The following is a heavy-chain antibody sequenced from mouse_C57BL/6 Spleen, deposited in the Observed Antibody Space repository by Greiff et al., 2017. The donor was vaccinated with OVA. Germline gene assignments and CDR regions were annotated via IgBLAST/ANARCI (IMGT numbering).Heavy chain of an antibody. J-gene: IGHJ3*01. Sequence: QVQLQQSGAELVRPGASVKLSCKASGYTFTDYYINWVKQRPGQGLEWIARIYPGSGNTYYNEKFKGKATLTAEKSSSTAYMQLSSLTSEDSAVYFCARDGGDYLTFAYWGQGTLVTVSA. D-gene: IGHD2-4*01. CDR2: IYPGSGNT. V-gene: IGHV1-76*01. CDR3: ARDGGDYLTFAY. CDR1: GYTFTDYY.